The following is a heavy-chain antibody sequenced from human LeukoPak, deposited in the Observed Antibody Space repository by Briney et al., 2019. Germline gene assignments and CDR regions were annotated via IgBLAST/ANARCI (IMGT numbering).Heavy chain of an antibody. CDR1: GFTFSDHA. V-gene: IGHV3-13*01. CDR3: VRQKKSHGNFDY. J-gene: IGHJ4*02. CDR2: VGIAADT. Sequence: WGVLRLSCAASGFTFSDHAMHWVHQAPGKGLEWVSAVGIAADTFYPGSVKGRFTISRENAKNSLYLQMNSLRVEDTAVYYCVRQKKSHGNFDYWGQGTLVTVSS. D-gene: IGHD1-26*01.